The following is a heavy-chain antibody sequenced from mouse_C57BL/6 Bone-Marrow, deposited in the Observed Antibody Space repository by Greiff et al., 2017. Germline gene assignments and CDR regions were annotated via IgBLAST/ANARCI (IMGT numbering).Heavy chain of an antibody. CDR2: INSDGGST. Sequence: EVQVVEPGGGLVQPGESLKLSCESNEYEFPSHDMSWVRKTPEKRLELVAAINSDGGSTYYPDTMERRFIISRDNTKKTLYLQMSSLRSEDTALYYCASHGDYGSSSYWYFDVWGTGTTVTVSS. D-gene: IGHD1-1*01. CDR3: ASHGDYGSSSYWYFDV. J-gene: IGHJ1*03. CDR1: EYEFPSHD. V-gene: IGHV5-2*01.